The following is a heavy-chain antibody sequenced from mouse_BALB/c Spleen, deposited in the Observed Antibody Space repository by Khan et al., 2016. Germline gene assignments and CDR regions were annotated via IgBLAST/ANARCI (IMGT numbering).Heavy chain of an antibody. Sequence: QVQLQQSGAELAKPGASVKMSCKASGYTFTSYWMHWGKQRPGQGLEWIGYINPSTGYTEYNQKFKDKATLTADKSSSTAYMQLSSLTSEDSAVYYCARSVADAYWGQGTLVTVSA. V-gene: IGHV1-7*01. J-gene: IGHJ3*01. CDR1: GYTFTSYW. CDR3: ARSVADAY. CDR2: INPSTGYT. D-gene: IGHD1-1*01.